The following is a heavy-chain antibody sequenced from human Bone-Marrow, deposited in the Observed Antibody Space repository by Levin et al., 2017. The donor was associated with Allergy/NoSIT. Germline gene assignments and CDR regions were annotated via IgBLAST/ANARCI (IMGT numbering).Heavy chain of an antibody. CDR1: GGSVSSGSYS. CDR3: ARDGWFGEVFRRNPHYYYYMDV. CDR2: IYTGGNT. J-gene: IGHJ6*03. D-gene: IGHD3-10*01. V-gene: IGHV4-61*02. Sequence: SETLSLTCTVSGGSVSSGSYSWSWIRQTAGKGLEWIGRIYTGGNTNYNPSLNSRVTISVDTSKNQFSLKLTSVTAADTAVYYCARDGWFGEVFRRNPHYYYYMDVWGKGTTVTVSS.